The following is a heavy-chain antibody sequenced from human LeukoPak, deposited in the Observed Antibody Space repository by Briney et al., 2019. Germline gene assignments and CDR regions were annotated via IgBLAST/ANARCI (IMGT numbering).Heavy chain of an antibody. CDR3: ERKAQGDDLEWDAFDI. CDR2: IYYSGST. CDR1: RGSLSPYF. Sequence: SETLSLTCTVSRGSLSPYFWSWIRQPPGKGLELIGNIYYSGSTNYNPSLKTRVTMSVDTSKNKFSLKLSSVTAADTAVYYCERKAQGDDLEWDAFDIWGHGTLVSVSS. V-gene: IGHV4-59*01. D-gene: IGHD2-21*02. J-gene: IGHJ3*02.